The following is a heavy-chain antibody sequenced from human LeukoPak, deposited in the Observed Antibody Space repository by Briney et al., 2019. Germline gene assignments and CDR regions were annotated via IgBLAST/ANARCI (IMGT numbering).Heavy chain of an antibody. D-gene: IGHD3-22*01. CDR1: GGSFSGYY. Sequence: TTSETLSLXCAVYGGSFSGYYRSWIRQPPGKGLEWIGEINHSGSTNYNPSLKSRVTISVDTSKNQFSLKLSSVTAADTAVYYCARALSSGYYSLNYWGQGTLVTVSS. J-gene: IGHJ4*02. CDR2: INHSGST. CDR3: ARALSSGYYSLNY. V-gene: IGHV4-34*01.